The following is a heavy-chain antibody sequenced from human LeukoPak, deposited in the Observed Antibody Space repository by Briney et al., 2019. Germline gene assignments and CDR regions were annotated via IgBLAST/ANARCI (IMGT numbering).Heavy chain of an antibody. V-gene: IGHV3-23*01. D-gene: IGHD3-22*01. CDR3: AKSYYYDSTGYYFYGAYDV. Sequence: GGSLRLSCAASGFTFSSYAMSWVRQAPGKGLEWVSAISGSGGSTYYADSVKGRFTISRDNSKNTLYLQMNSLRAEDTAVYYCAKSYYYDSTGYYFYGAYDVWGQGTMVTVSS. CDR1: GFTFSSYA. J-gene: IGHJ3*01. CDR2: ISGSGGST.